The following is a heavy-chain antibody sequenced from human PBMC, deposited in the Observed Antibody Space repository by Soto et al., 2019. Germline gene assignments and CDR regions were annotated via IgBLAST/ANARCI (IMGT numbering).Heavy chain of an antibody. CDR3: ARGYSSSIAKQNYYYDYYMDV. Sequence: QVQLVQSGAEVKKPGASVKVSCKASGYTFTSYAMHWVRQAPGQRLEWMGWINAGNGNTKYSQKFQGRVTITRDTSESTAYMELSSLRSEDTAVYYCARGYSSSIAKQNYYYDYYMDVWGKGTTVTVSS. V-gene: IGHV1-3*01. CDR1: GYTFTSYA. CDR2: INAGNGNT. J-gene: IGHJ6*03. D-gene: IGHD6-13*01.